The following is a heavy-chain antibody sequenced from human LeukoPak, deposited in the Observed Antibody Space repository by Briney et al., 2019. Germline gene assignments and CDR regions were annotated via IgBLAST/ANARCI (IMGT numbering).Heavy chain of an antibody. CDR2: ISYDGSNK. Sequence: GGSLRLSCAASGFTFSSYAMHWFRQAPGKGLEWVAVISYDGSNKYYADSVKGRFTISRDNSKNTLYLQMNSLRAEETAVYYCARTTTVTTVPDYWGQGTLVTVSS. CDR3: ARTTTVTTVPDY. J-gene: IGHJ4*02. D-gene: IGHD4-17*01. CDR1: GFTFSSYA. V-gene: IGHV3-30*04.